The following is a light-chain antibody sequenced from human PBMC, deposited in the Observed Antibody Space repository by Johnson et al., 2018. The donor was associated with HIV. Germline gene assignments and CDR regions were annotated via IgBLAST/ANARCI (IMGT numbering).Light chain of an antibody. CDR1: SSNIDNDY. Sequence: QSVLTQPPSVSAAPGKKVTISCSGASSNIDNDYVSWYQQLPGTAPKLLIYDNNKRPSGIPDRFSGSKSGTSATLGITGLQTGDEADYYCGTWDSSLSAYVFGTGTKVTVL. J-gene: IGLJ1*01. CDR3: GTWDSSLSAYV. V-gene: IGLV1-51*01. CDR2: DNN.